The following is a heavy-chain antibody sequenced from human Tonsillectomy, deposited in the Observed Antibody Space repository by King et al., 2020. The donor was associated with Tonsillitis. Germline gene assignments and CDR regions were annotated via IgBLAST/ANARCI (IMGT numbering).Heavy chain of an antibody. Sequence: EVQLVESGGGLVQPGGSLRLSCAGSGFTFSNYWLHWVRQAPGKGLVWVSCISRDGSITDYADSVRGRFTISRDNAKNTVYLEMSSLRADDTAVYHCVGDVPYRMDVWGQGTTVTVSS. CDR2: ISRDGSIT. J-gene: IGHJ6*02. CDR1: GFTFSNYW. D-gene: IGHD1-26*01. CDR3: VGDVPYRMDV. V-gene: IGHV3-74*01.